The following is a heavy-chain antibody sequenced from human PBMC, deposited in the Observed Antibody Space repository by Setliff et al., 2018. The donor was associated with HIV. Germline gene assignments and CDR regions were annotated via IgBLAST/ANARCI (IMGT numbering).Heavy chain of an antibody. D-gene: IGHD3-10*01. J-gene: IGHJ6*02. Sequence: ASVKVSCKASGYTFSTYAMHWVRQAPGQRLEWMGWINAGNGKTKYSQKFQGRVTIMRDTSASTAYMELSSLRSEDTAVYYCAREQVGFGHPRGMDVWGQGTTVTVSS. CDR3: AREQVGFGHPRGMDV. CDR1: GYTFSTYA. V-gene: IGHV1-3*01. CDR2: INAGNGKT.